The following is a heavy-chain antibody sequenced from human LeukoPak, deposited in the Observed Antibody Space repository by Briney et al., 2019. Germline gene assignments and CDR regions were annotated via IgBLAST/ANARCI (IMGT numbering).Heavy chain of an antibody. CDR1: SGSFSGYY. CDR2: INHSGST. J-gene: IGHJ4*02. V-gene: IGHV4-34*01. D-gene: IGHD3-22*01. CDR3: ARGYRLAFYYDSSGYFDY. Sequence: SETLSLTCAVYSGSFSGYYWSWIRQPPGKGLEWIGEINHSGSTNYNPYLKSRVTISVDTSKNQFSLKLSSVTAADTAVYYCARGYRLAFYYDSSGYFDYWGQGTLVTVSS.